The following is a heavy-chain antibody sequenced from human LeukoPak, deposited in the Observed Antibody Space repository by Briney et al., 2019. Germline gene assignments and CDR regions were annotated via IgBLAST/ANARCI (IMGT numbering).Heavy chain of an antibody. CDR3: ARGAVLLWFGETPYYFDY. CDR2: ISAYNGNT. D-gene: IGHD3-10*01. CDR1: GYTFTSYG. V-gene: IGHV1-18*01. Sequence: ASVKVSCKASGYTFTSYGTSWVRQAPGQGLEWVGWISAYNGNTNYAQKLQGRVTMTTDTSTSTAYMELRSLRSDDTAGYYCARGAVLLWFGETPYYFDYLGQGTLVTGSS. J-gene: IGHJ4*02.